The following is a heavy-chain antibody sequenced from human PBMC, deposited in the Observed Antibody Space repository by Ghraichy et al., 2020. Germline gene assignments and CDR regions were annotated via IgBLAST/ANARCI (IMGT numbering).Heavy chain of an antibody. J-gene: IGHJ4*02. CDR2: IYYSGST. CDR1: GGSISSYY. D-gene: IGHD3-3*01. CDR3: ARAPLTIFGVEYYFDY. V-gene: IGHV4-59*01. Sequence: SQTLSLTCTVSGGSISSYYWSWIRQPPGKGLEWIGYIYYSGSTNYNPSLKSRVTISVDTSKNQFSLKLSSVTAADTAVYYCARAPLTIFGVEYYFDYWGQGTLVTVSS.